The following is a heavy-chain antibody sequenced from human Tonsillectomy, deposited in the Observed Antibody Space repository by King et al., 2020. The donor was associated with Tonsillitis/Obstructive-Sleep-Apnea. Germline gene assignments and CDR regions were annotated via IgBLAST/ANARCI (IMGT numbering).Heavy chain of an antibody. J-gene: IGHJ4*02. V-gene: IGHV4-39*02. CDR1: GGSIRSSTYY. D-gene: IGHD4-23*01. CDR2: IYYSGST. CDR3: ARLYGGIHPPDY. Sequence: QLQESGPGLVKPSETLSLTCTVSGGSIRSSTYYWGWIRQPPGKGLEWFGSIYYSGSTYYNPSLKSRVPISVDTSKNHFSLKLTSVTAADTAIYYCARLYGGIHPPDYWGQGTLVTVSS.